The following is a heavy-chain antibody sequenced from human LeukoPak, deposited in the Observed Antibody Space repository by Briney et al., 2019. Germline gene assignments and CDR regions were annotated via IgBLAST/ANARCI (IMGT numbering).Heavy chain of an antibody. J-gene: IGHJ4*02. V-gene: IGHV1-2*02. CDR3: ARDRGYGSSSWFRFDY. CDR1: GYTFTGYY. CDR2: INPNSGGT. Sequence: ASVKVSCKASGYTFTGYYMHWVRQAPGQGLEWMGWINPNSGGTNYAQKFQGRVTMTRDTSISTAYMELSRLRSDDTAVYYCARDRGYGSSSWFRFDYWGQGTLVTVSS. D-gene: IGHD6-13*01.